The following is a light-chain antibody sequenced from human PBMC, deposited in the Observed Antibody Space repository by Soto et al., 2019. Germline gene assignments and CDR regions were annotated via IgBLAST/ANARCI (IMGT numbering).Light chain of an antibody. J-gene: IGKJ3*01. V-gene: IGKV4-1*01. CDR1: QSVLYSSNNKNY. CDR2: WAS. Sequence: DIVMTQSPDSLAVSLGERATINCKSSQSVLYSSNNKNYLAWYQQKPGQPPKLLLYWASTRESGVPDRFSSSGSGTVFSLTISSLQAEDVAVYYCQQYYATPFTFGPGTKVDL. CDR3: QQYYATPFT.